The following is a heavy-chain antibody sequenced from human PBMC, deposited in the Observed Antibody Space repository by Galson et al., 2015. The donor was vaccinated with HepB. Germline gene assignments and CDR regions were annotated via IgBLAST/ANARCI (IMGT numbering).Heavy chain of an antibody. CDR1: GYTFTGYY. CDR2: INPNTGAT. V-gene: IGHV1-2*02. CDR3: ARDRDSSGYYYGTDAFDY. D-gene: IGHD3-22*01. J-gene: IGHJ4*02. Sequence: VKVSCKAYGYTFTGYYTHWVRQAPGQGPEWMGWINPNTGATNYAQKFQGRVTMARDTSVITAYMVLGRLTSDDTAVYYCARDRDSSGYYYGTDAFDYWGQGTLVTVSS.